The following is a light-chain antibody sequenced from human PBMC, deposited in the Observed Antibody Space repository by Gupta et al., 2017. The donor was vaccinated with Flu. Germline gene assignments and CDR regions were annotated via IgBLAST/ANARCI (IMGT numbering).Light chain of an antibody. Sequence: PGERATVPCAASQSVSSSYLAWYQQKPGLAPRLLIYDASSSSSGIPDSFSGSGSGIDFTLTSSRLGLEDFAVYYWQQYGRSLTFGGGTKVEIK. CDR1: QSVSSSY. J-gene: IGKJ4*01. V-gene: IGKV3D-20*01. CDR2: DAS. CDR3: QQYGRSLT.